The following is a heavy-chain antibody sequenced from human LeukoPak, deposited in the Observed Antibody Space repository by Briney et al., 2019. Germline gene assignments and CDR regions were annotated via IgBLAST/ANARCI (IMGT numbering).Heavy chain of an antibody. CDR3: AAIIAAAGTTSNDI. CDR1: GFTFSSYW. V-gene: IGHV3-74*01. Sequence: GGSLRLSCAASGFTFSSYWMHWVRQAPGKGLVWVSRINSDGSSTSYADSVKGRFTISRDNAKNTLYLQMNSLRAEDTAVYYCAAIIAAAGTTSNDIWAQGTMVTVSS. J-gene: IGHJ3*02. D-gene: IGHD6-13*01. CDR2: INSDGSST.